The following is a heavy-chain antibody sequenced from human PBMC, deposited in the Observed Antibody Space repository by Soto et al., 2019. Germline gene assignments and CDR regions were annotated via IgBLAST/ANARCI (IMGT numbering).Heavy chain of an antibody. V-gene: IGHV4-30-4*01. Sequence: QVQLQESGPGLVKPSQTLSLTCAVSGGSISSGDYWSWIRQPPGKGLEWIGNIYYSGSTYYNPSLKSRVTISVDTSKNQFSLKLSSVTAADTAIYYCARDTVVNYYYYGLDVW. D-gene: IGHD2-15*01. J-gene: IGHJ6*01. CDR3: ARDTVVNYYYYGLDV. CDR1: GGSISSGDY. CDR2: IYYSGST.